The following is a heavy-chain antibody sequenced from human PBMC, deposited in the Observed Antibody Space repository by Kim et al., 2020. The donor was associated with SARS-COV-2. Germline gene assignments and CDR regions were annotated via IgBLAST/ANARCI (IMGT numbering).Heavy chain of an antibody. CDR1: GGSFSGYY. CDR3: ARGGTFSVTIFGVVIIRPLMDV. Sequence: SETLSLTCAVYGGSFSGYYWSWIRQPPGKGLEWIGEINHSGSNNYNPSLKSRVTISVDTSKNQFSLKLSSVTAADTAVYYCARGGTFSVTIFGVVIIRPLMDVWGQGTTGTVSS. V-gene: IGHV4-34*01. J-gene: IGHJ6*02. CDR2: INHSGSN. D-gene: IGHD3-3*01.